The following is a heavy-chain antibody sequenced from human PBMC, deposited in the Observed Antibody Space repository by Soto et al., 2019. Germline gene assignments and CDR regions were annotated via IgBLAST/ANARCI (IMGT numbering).Heavy chain of an antibody. CDR1: GGPFSAYY. D-gene: IGHD6-13*01. CDR3: ARASIAAAFDY. Sequence: VSLTCIACGGPFSAYYWRWIRQPPGKGLEWIGEINHSGSTNYNPSLKSRVTISVDTSKNQFSLKLSSVTAADTAVYYCARASIAAAFDYWGQGTLVTVS. J-gene: IGHJ4*02. CDR2: INHSGST. V-gene: IGHV4-34*01.